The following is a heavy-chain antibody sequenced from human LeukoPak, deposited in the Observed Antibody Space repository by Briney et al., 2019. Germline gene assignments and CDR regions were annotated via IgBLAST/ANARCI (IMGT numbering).Heavy chain of an antibody. CDR3: ARGHIVAHY. D-gene: IGHD2-21*01. CDR1: GFTFSSYA. CDR2: IYSGGST. V-gene: IGHV3-66*01. J-gene: IGHJ4*02. Sequence: GGSLRLSCAASGFTFSSYAMSWVRQAPGKGLEWVSVIYSGGSTYYADSVKGRFTISRDNSKNTLYLQMNSLRVEDTAVYYCARGHIVAHYWGQGTLVTVSS.